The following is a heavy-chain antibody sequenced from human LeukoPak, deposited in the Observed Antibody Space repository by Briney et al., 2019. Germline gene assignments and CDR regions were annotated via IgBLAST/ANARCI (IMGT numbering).Heavy chain of an antibody. D-gene: IGHD5-18*01. CDR1: GFTFSSYS. J-gene: IGHJ4*02. V-gene: IGHV3-21*01. CDR2: ISSSSSYI. CDR3: ARGRGSYGYSFDY. Sequence: GGSLRLSCAASGFTFSSYSMNWARQAPGKGLEWVLSISSSSSYIYYADSVKGRFTISRDNAKNSLYLQMNSLRAEDTAVYYCARGRGSYGYSFDYWGQGALVTVSS.